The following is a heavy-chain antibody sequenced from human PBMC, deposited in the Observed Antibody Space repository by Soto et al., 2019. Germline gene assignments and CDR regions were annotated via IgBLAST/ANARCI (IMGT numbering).Heavy chain of an antibody. J-gene: IGHJ6*02. D-gene: IGHD2-2*02. CDR3: ARTLDGCSSTSCYSIWGTYYYYYYGMDV. Sequence: LSLTCAVPGYSISSGYYWGWIRQPPGKGLEWIGSIYHSGSTYYNPSLKSRVTISVDTSKNQFSLKLSSVTAADTAVYYCARTLDGCSSTSCYSIWGTYYYYYYGMDVWGQGTTVTVSS. CDR2: IYHSGST. CDR1: GYSISSGYY. V-gene: IGHV4-38-2*01.